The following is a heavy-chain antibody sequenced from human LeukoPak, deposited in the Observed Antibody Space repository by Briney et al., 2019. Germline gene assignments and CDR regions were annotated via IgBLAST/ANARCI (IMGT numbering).Heavy chain of an antibody. CDR2: INPNNGGT. Sequence: ASVKVSCKASGYSFTDHYMHWVRQAPGQGLDWMGWINPNNGGTTYGKSFQGRVTMTRDTSLSTAYMELSRLTSDDTAVYYCARRLGHTPLYNFGLSLDPWGQGTLVTVSS. J-gene: IGHJ5*02. V-gene: IGHV1-2*02. CDR3: ARRLGHTPLYNFGLSLDP. D-gene: IGHD1-20*01. CDR1: GYSFTDHY.